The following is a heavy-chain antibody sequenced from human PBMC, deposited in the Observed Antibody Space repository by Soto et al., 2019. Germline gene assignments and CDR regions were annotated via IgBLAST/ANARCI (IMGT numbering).Heavy chain of an antibody. J-gene: IGHJ6*02. CDR3: AKDGVRSTGTRDYYYGMDV. D-gene: IGHD1-7*01. V-gene: IGHV3-30*18. CDR1: GFTFSSYG. Sequence: GGSLRLSCAASGFTFSSYGMHWVRQAPGKGLEWVAVISYDGSNKYYADSVKGRFTISRDNSKNTLYLQMNSLRAEDTAVYYCAKDGVRSTGTRDYYYGMDVWGQGTTVTVSS. CDR2: ISYDGSNK.